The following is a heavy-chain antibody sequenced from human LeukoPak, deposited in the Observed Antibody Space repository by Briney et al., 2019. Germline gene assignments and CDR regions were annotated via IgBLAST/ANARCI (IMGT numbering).Heavy chain of an antibody. D-gene: IGHD4-17*01. CDR2: IRSKANSYAT. V-gene: IGHV3-73*01. CDR1: GFTFSGSA. Sequence: GGSLRLSCAASGFTFSGSAMHWVRQASGKGLEWVGRIRSKANSYATAYAASVKGRFTISRDDSKNTAYLQMNSLKTEDTAVYYCARDKDYGFDYWGQGTLVTVSS. CDR3: ARDKDYGFDY. J-gene: IGHJ4*02.